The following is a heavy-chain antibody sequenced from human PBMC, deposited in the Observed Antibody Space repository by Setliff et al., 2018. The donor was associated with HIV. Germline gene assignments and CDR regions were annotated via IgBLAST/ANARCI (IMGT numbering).Heavy chain of an antibody. J-gene: IGHJ4*01. CDR3: ARERSWITYYFDY. Sequence: GGSLRLSCAASGFIFSRYWMSWVRQAPGKGLEWVASIKQDGSEKYYVDSVKGRFTISRDDAKNSLYLQMNSLRAEDTAVYYCARERSWITYYFDYWGHGT. CDR1: GFIFSRYW. D-gene: IGHD5-12*01. CDR2: IKQDGSEK. V-gene: IGHV3-7*01.